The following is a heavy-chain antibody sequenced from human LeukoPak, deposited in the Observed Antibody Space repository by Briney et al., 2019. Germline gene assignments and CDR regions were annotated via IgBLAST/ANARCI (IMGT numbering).Heavy chain of an antibody. Sequence: GGSLRLSCAASGFTFSSYGMSWVRQAPGKGLEWVSAISGSGGSTYYADSVKGQFTISRDNSKNTLHLQMNSLRAEDTAVYYCAKEEGSIAAAYYFDYWGQGTLVTVSS. CDR3: AKEEGSIAAAYYFDY. CDR2: ISGSGGST. J-gene: IGHJ4*01. CDR1: GFTFSSYG. D-gene: IGHD6-13*01. V-gene: IGHV3-23*01.